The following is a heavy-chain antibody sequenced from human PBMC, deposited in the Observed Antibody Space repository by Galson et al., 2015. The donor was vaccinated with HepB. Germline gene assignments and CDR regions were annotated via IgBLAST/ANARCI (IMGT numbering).Heavy chain of an antibody. Sequence: SLRLSCAASGFTVSTNYMSWVRQGPGKGLEWVSVIYSGGSTHYADSARGRFTISRDNSKNTLYLQMNSLRAEDTAVYYCAREAAEGYNYDMDVWGKGTTVTVSS. D-gene: IGHD2-15*01. J-gene: IGHJ6*03. CDR2: IYSGGST. CDR3: AREAAEGYNYDMDV. CDR1: GFTVSTNY. V-gene: IGHV3-66*01.